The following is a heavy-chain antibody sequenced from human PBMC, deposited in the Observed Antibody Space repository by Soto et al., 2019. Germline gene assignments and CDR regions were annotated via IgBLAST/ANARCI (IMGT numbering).Heavy chain of an antibody. J-gene: IGHJ4*02. Sequence: LSLTCTASGASIITNTYYWVWVRQPPGKGLEWIGTVFYTGGTYYNTSLKSRVTISVDTSKNQFSLQLSSVVAADTAVYFCASLTSGYAFDLDNWGPGTLVTVSS. CDR3: ASLTSGYAFDLDN. D-gene: IGHD5-12*01. V-gene: IGHV4-39*01. CDR1: GASIITNTYY. CDR2: VFYTGGT.